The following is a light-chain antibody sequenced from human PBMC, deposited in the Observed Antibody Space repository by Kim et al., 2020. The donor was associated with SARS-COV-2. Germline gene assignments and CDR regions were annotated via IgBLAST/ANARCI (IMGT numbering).Light chain of an antibody. CDR1: LGSIASNY. V-gene: IGLV6-57*01. Sequence: KTITISCIRSLGSIASNYVQWYRQPPRSSPTTVIYEHNRRSSGVPDRFSGSIDSSSNSASLTISGLKPEDEAAYYCQSYDSTNWVFGGGTRLTVL. J-gene: IGLJ3*02. CDR2: EHN. CDR3: QSYDSTNWV.